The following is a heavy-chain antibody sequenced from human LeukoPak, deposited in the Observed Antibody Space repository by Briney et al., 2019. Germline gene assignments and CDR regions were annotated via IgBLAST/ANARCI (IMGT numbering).Heavy chain of an antibody. CDR3: ARRRGLWFGVLSYGMDV. CDR1: GGSFSGYY. Sequence: SETLSLTCAVYGGSFSGYYWSWIRQPPGKGLEWIGEINHSGSTNYNPSLKSRVTISVDTSKNQFSLKLSSVTAADTAVYYCARRRGLWFGVLSYGMDVWGQGTMVTVSS. D-gene: IGHD3-10*01. V-gene: IGHV4-34*01. CDR2: INHSGST. J-gene: IGHJ6*02.